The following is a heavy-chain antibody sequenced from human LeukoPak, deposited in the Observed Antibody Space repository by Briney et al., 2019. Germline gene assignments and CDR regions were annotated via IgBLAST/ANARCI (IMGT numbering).Heavy chain of an antibody. Sequence: SETLSLTCAVYGGSFSGYYWSWIRQPPGKGREWIGEINHSGSTNYNPSLKSRVTISVDTSKNQFSLKLSSVTAADTAVYYCANSNLWYYGMDVWGQGTTVTVSS. CDR3: ANSNLWYYGMDV. J-gene: IGHJ6*02. V-gene: IGHV4-34*01. D-gene: IGHD4-23*01. CDR1: GGSFSGYY. CDR2: INHSGST.